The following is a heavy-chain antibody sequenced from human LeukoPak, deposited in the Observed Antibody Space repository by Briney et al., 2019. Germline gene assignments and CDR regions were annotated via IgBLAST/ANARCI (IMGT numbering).Heavy chain of an antibody. CDR1: GGSISSYY. CDR3: ARAYYNGSGSYLDY. D-gene: IGHD3-10*01. V-gene: IGHV4-59*12. CDR2: IYYSGST. Sequence: SETLSLTCTVSGGSISSYYWSWIRQPPGKGLEWIGYIYYSGSTNYNPSLKSRVTISVDTSKNQFSLKLSSVTAADTAVYYCARAYYNGSGSYLDYWGQGTLVTVSS. J-gene: IGHJ4*02.